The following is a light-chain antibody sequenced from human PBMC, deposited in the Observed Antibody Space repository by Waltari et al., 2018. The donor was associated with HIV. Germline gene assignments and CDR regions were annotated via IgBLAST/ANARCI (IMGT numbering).Light chain of an antibody. J-gene: IGKJ1*01. V-gene: IGKV4-1*01. Sequence: DIVMTQSPDSLTVSLGERATINCKSSQSILYSSKNKYELAWYQQKSGQPPKLLIYWAFERQGGVPDRFSGSGSGRDFTLTISSLQAEDVAVYYCQQYHSPPQTFGQGTKVEVK. CDR2: WAF. CDR1: QSILYSSKNKYE. CDR3: QQYHSPPQT.